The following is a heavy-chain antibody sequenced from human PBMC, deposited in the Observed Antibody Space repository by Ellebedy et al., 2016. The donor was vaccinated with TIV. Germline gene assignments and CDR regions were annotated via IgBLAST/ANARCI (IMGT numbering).Heavy chain of an antibody. D-gene: IGHD6-19*01. V-gene: IGHV1-69*13. CDR1: GGTFSNYA. Sequence: AASVKVSCKASGGTFSNYAISWVRQPPGHGLEWMGGIIPIFATANYAQKFQGRGTITADESTSTAYMELSSMRSDDTAVYYCARDSSSGWPYYSAMDVWGQGTTVTVSS. CDR2: IIPIFATA. J-gene: IGHJ6*02. CDR3: ARDSSSGWPYYSAMDV.